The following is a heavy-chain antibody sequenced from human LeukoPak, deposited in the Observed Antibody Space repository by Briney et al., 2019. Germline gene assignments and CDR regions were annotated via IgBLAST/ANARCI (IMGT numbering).Heavy chain of an antibody. V-gene: IGHV1-69*13. J-gene: IGHJ4*02. D-gene: IGHD3-10*01. Sequence: SVKVSCKASGGTFSSYAFSWVRQAPGQGLEWMGGIIPIFGTANYAQKFQGRVTITADESTSTAYMELSSLRSEDTAVYYCARVGLFNLWFGEFYYFDYWGRGTLVTVSS. CDR1: GGTFSSYA. CDR3: ARVGLFNLWFGEFYYFDY. CDR2: IIPIFGTA.